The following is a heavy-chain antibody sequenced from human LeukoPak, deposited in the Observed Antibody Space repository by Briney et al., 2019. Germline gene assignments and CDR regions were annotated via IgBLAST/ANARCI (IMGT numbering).Heavy chain of an antibody. CDR3: ARVNYDSSGYYNSIDY. CDR1: GFTFSSYS. J-gene: IGHJ4*02. D-gene: IGHD3-22*01. V-gene: IGHV3-21*01. CDR2: ISSSSSYI. Sequence: GGSLRLSCAASGFTFSSYSMNCVRQAPGKGLEWVSSISSSSSYIYYADSVKGRFTISRDNAKNSLYLQVNSLRDEDTAVYYCARVNYDSSGYYNSIDYWGQGTLVTVST.